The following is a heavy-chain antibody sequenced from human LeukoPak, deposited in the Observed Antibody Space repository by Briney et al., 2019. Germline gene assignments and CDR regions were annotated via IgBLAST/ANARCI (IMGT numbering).Heavy chain of an antibody. J-gene: IGHJ3*02. Sequence: ASVKVSCKASGYTFTSYGISWVRQAPGQGLEWMGWISAYNGNTNYAQKLQGRVTMTTDTSTSTAYMELRSLRSDDTAVYYCGREGWYSSSWPDAFDIWGQGTMVTVSS. V-gene: IGHV1-18*01. CDR2: ISAYNGNT. CDR1: GYTFTSYG. CDR3: GREGWYSSSWPDAFDI. D-gene: IGHD6-13*01.